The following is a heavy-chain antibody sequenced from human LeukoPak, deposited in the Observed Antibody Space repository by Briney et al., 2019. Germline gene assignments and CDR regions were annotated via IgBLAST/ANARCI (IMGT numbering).Heavy chain of an antibody. CDR1: GFTFSGSA. V-gene: IGHV3-73*01. D-gene: IGHD2/OR15-2a*01. CDR3: SRATNYYFGYWGQDY. Sequence: PGGSLRLSCAASGFTFSGSAMHWVRQASGKGLEWVGRIRSKANSYATAYAASVKGRFTISRDDSKNTAYLQINSLKTEDTAVYYCSRATNYYFGYWGQDYWGQGTLVTVSS. J-gene: IGHJ4*02. CDR2: IRSKANSYAT.